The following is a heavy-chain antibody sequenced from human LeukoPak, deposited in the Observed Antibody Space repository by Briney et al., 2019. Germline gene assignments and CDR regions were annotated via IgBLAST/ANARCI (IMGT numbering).Heavy chain of an antibody. Sequence: GGSLRLSCAASGFTFSSYEMNWVRQAPGTGLEWVSYISSSGSTIYYADSVKGRFTISRDNAKNSLYLQMNSLRAEDTAVYYCARGGYSYGRYYYYGMDVWGQGTTVTVSS. CDR2: ISSSGSTI. CDR3: ARGGYSYGRYYYYGMDV. V-gene: IGHV3-48*03. D-gene: IGHD5-18*01. CDR1: GFTFSSYE. J-gene: IGHJ6*02.